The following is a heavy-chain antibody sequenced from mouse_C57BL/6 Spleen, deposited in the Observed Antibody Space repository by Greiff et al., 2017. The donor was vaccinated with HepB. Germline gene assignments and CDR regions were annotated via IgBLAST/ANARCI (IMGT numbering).Heavy chain of an antibody. J-gene: IGHJ4*01. Sequence: EVMLVESGGGLVKPGGSLKLSCAASGFTFSDYGMHWVRQAPEKGLEWVAYISSCSSTIYYADTVKGRFTISRDNAKNTLFLQMTSLRSEDTAMYYCTSTRSGAMDYWGQGTSVTVSS. CDR2: ISSCSSTI. CDR1: GFTFSDYG. V-gene: IGHV5-17*01. CDR3: TSTRSGAMDY.